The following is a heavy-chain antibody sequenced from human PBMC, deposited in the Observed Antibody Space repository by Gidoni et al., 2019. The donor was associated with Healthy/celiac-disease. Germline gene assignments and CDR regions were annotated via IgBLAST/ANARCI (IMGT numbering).Heavy chain of an antibody. CDR3: AKNKGHGENSGSYHFDY. V-gene: IGHV3-23*01. D-gene: IGHD1-26*01. J-gene: IGHJ4*02. CDR1: GFTFSSYA. CDR2: ISGSGGST. Sequence: EVQLLESGGGLVQPGGSRSLSCAASGFTFSSYAMSWVRPAPGKGLEWVSAISGSGGSTYYADSVKGRFTISRDNSKNTLYLQMNSLRAEDTAVYYCAKNKGHGENSGSYHFDYWGQGTLVTVSS.